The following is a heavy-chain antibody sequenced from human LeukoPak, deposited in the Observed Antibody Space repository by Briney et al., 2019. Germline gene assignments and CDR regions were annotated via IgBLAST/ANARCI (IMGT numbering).Heavy chain of an antibody. D-gene: IGHD3-22*01. J-gene: IGHJ3*02. Sequence: GGSLRLSCAASGFTFSSYEMNWVRQAPGKVLEWVSYISSSGSTIYYADSVKGRFTISRDNAKNSLYLQMNSLRAEDTAVYYCARDGYFSTSKSSGGAFDIWGQGTMVTVSS. V-gene: IGHV3-48*03. CDR3: ARDGYFSTSKSSGGAFDI. CDR2: ISSSGSTI. CDR1: GFTFSSYE.